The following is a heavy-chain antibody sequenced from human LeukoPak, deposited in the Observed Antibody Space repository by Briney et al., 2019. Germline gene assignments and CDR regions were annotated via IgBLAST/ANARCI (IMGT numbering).Heavy chain of an antibody. D-gene: IGHD4-17*01. J-gene: IGHJ4*02. Sequence: GGSLRLSCAASRFTFRGYGMHWVRQAPGKGLEWVAFIRYDGRNKYYADSVKGRFTISRDNSKNTLYLQMNSLRAEDTAVYYCAKEIWPTVTTPGWTYFDYWGQGALVTVSS. V-gene: IGHV3-30*02. CDR1: RFTFRGYG. CDR2: IRYDGRNK. CDR3: AKEIWPTVTTPGWTYFDY.